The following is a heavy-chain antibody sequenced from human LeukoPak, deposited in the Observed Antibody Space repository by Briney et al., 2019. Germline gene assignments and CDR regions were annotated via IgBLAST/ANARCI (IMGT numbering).Heavy chain of an antibody. J-gene: IGHJ4*02. CDR3: AKDAEFSGHYDSWSGYCTFDY. D-gene: IGHD3-3*01. V-gene: IGHV3-30*02. Sequence: PGGSLRLSCAASGFTFSSYGMHWVRQAPGKGLEWVAFIRYDGSNKYYADSVKGRFTISRDNSKNTLYLQMNSLRAEDTAVYYCAKDAEFSGHYDSWSGYCTFDYWGQGTLVTVSS. CDR1: GFTFSSYG. CDR2: IRYDGSNK.